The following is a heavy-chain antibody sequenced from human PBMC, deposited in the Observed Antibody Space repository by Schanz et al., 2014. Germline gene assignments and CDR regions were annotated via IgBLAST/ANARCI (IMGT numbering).Heavy chain of an antibody. J-gene: IGHJ5*02. V-gene: IGHV3-23*01. D-gene: IGHD3-10*01. CDR3: ARPALWFGDNCFDP. CDR2: ISASGGDT. Sequence: EVQLLESGGGLVQPGGSLRLSCLASGFTFSSYSMNWVRQAPGKGLEWLSVISASGGDTYYADSVKGRFTISRDNAKNTLYLQMNSLRAEDTAVYYCARPALWFGDNCFDPWGQGTLVTVSS. CDR1: GFTFSSYS.